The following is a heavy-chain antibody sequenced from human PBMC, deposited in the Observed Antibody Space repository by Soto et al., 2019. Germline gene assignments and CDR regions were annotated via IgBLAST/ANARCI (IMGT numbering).Heavy chain of an antibody. CDR3: GRGSSCMNVEY. J-gene: IGHJ4*02. D-gene: IGHD6-13*01. CDR1: GGTVSNSA. CDR2: IIPIFGPA. V-gene: IGHV1-69*01. Sequence: QVQLVQSGAEVKKPGSSVKVSCKASGGTVSNSAISWLRQAPGQGLEWMGGIIPIFGPATYSQKFQDRVTITADESTGTCYMELSSLTSEDTAVYFCGRGSSCMNVEYWCQGTLVTVAS.